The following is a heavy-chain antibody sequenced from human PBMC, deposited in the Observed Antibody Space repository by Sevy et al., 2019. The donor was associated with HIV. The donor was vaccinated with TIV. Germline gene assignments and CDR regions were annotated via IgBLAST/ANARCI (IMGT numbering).Heavy chain of an antibody. CDR2: TYYRSKWYN. CDR1: GDSVSSNSAA. CDR3: ARGDSSSANNWFDP. V-gene: IGHV6-1*01. D-gene: IGHD6-6*01. J-gene: IGHJ5*02. Sequence: SQTLSLTSAISGDSVSSNSAAWNWIRQSPSRGLEWLGRTYYRSKWYNDYAVSVKSRITIKPDTSKNQFSLQLNSVTPDDTAVYYCARGDSSSANNWFDPWGQGTLVTVSS.